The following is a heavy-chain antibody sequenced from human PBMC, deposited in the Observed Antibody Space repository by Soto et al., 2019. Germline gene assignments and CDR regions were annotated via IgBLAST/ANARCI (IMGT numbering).Heavy chain of an antibody. Sequence: GESLKISCKGSGYSFTSYWISWVRQMPGKGLEWMGRIDPSDSYTNYSPSFQGHVTISADKSISTAYLQWSSLKASDTAMYYCASNGSGYYYVDYWGQGTLVTVYS. V-gene: IGHV5-10-1*01. J-gene: IGHJ4*02. CDR2: IDPSDSYT. D-gene: IGHD3-22*01. CDR3: ASNGSGYYYVDY. CDR1: GYSFTSYW.